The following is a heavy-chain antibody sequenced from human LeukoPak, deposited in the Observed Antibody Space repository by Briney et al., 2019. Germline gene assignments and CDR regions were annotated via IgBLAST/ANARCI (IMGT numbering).Heavy chain of an antibody. CDR2: ISGSSSYI. Sequence: GGSLRLSCAASGFTFSTYIMNWVRQAPGKGLEWVSSISGSSSYIYYADSVKGRFTISRDSAQNSLYLQMNSLRAEDTAVYYCARGQSYGWFDPWGQGTLVTVPS. CDR3: ARGQSYGWFDP. V-gene: IGHV3-21*01. D-gene: IGHD5-18*01. CDR1: GFTFSTYI. J-gene: IGHJ5*02.